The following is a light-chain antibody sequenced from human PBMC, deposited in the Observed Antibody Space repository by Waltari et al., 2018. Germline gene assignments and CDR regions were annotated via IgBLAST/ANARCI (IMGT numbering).Light chain of an antibody. CDR1: QSISNY. CDR2: GAS. Sequence: EIVLTQAPATLSLSSGDRGTISCRASQSISNYLAWYQQKPGQDLRLPISGASDSATGIPARFSGSGAGTDFTLSISRLEPEDVAVYYCQQRGDWPITFGQGTRLEI. CDR3: QQRGDWPIT. J-gene: IGKJ5*01. V-gene: IGKV3-11*01.